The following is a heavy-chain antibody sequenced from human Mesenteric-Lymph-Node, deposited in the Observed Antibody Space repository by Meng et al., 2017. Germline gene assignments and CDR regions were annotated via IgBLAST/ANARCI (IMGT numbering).Heavy chain of an antibody. Sequence: GQLVQAGVEGKEPGAPVKVCSKASGYNVANYGIAWVRQAPGQGLEWLAGHYNGKTNYVQSLQGRISLTTDTSATTVYMELRSLTSDDTAVYYCARDGYNWWDHWGQGTLVTVSS. CDR1: GYNVANYG. D-gene: IGHD6-25*01. CDR2: HYNGKT. J-gene: IGHJ5*02. CDR3: ARDGYNWWDH. V-gene: IGHV1-18*01.